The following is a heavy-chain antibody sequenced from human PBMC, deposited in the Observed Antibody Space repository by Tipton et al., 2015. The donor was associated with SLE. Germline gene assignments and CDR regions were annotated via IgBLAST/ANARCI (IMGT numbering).Heavy chain of an antibody. CDR3: ARVRAAAGTYWYFDL. CDR2: LYASRKT. Sequence: TLSLTCSVSGGFTSRSPYFWGWIRQPPGKGLEWIGLLYASRKTNYNPSLKSRVNISADTSRNQFSLRLNDVTGADTAVYYCARVRAAAGTYWYFDLWGRGTLVVVSS. CDR1: GGFTSRSPYF. J-gene: IGHJ2*01. D-gene: IGHD6-13*01. V-gene: IGHV4-39*07.